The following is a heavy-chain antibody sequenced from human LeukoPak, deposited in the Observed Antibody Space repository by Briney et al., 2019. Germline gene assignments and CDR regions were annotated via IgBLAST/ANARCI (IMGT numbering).Heavy chain of an antibody. D-gene: IGHD3-22*01. CDR2: MNPNSGNT. J-gene: IGHJ4*02. Sequence: ASVKVSCKASGYTFTSYDINWVRQATGQGLEWMGWMNPNSGNTGYAQKFQGRVTMTTDTSTSTAYMELRSLRSDDTAVYYCARDLSDSSGYYPDYWGQGTLVTVSS. CDR3: ARDLSDSSGYYPDY. V-gene: IGHV1-8*01. CDR1: GYTFTSYD.